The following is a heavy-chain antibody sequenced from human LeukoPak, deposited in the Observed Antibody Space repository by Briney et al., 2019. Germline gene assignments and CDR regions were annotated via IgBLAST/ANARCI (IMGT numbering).Heavy chain of an antibody. CDR2: IIPIFGTA. CDR3: ARDFHSVLRFLEWSDNAFDI. D-gene: IGHD3-3*01. V-gene: IGHV1-69*05. CDR1: GGTFSSYA. J-gene: IGHJ3*02. Sequence: SVKVSCKASGGTFSSYAISWVRQAPGQGLEWMGGIIPIFGTANYAQKFQGRVTITTDESTSTAYMELSSLRSEDTAVYYCARDFHSVLRFLEWSDNAFDIWGQGTMVTVSS.